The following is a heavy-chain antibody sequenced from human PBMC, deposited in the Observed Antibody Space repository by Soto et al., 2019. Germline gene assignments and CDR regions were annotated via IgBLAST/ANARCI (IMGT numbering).Heavy chain of an antibody. J-gene: IGHJ6*02. V-gene: IGHV4-30-4*01. CDR1: GGSISSGDSY. CDR2: IYYSGST. CDR3: ARNLVATAIPGIYYYSGMDV. Sequence: SETLSLTCPVSGGSISSGDSYWSWIRQPPGKGLEWIGYIYYSGSTYYNPSLKSRVTISVDTSKNQFSLKLSSVAPADTAVYYCARNLVATAIPGIYYYSGMDVWGQGTTVTVSS. D-gene: IGHD2-21*02.